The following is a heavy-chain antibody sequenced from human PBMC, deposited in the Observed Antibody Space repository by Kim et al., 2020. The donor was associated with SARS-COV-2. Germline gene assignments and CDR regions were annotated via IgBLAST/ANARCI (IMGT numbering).Heavy chain of an antibody. V-gene: IGHV5-10-1*01. CDR2: IDPSDSYT. Sequence: GESLKISCKGSGYSFTSYWISWVRQMPGKGLEWMGRIDPSDSYTNYSPSFQGHVTISADKSISTAYLQWSSLKASDTAMYYCARLNYDYPGLYYYYGMDVWGQGTTVTVSS. J-gene: IGHJ6*02. CDR1: GYSFTSYW. CDR3: ARLNYDYPGLYYYYGMDV. D-gene: IGHD3-3*01.